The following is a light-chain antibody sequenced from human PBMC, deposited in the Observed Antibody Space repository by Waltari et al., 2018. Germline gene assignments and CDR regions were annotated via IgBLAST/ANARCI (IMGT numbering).Light chain of an antibody. CDR1: QIGTSIS. CDR3: QQYDGEVVT. V-gene: IGKV3-20*01. CDR2: GTS. J-gene: IGKJ4*01. Sequence: CRASQIGTSISLTLYQQKLGQAPRLLIYGTSTRATVIPDRFSGSGSGTDFTLTISRLEPEDFAVYYCQQYDGEVVTFGGGTKVEI.